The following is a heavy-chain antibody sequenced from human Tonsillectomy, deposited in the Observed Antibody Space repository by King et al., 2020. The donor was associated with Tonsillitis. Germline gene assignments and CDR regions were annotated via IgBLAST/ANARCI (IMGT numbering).Heavy chain of an antibody. Sequence: DVQLVESGGGLVQPGGSLRLSCAASGVTFSTYAMSWVRQAPGKGLEWVSAISATTGSTYYADSVKGRFTISGDNSKNMLYLQMNSLRADDTAVYYCAKVDSSDYYYGYFDYWGQGTLVTVSS. V-gene: IGHV3-23*04. J-gene: IGHJ4*02. CDR1: GVTFSTYA. CDR2: ISATTGST. D-gene: IGHD3-22*01. CDR3: AKVDSSDYYYGYFDY.